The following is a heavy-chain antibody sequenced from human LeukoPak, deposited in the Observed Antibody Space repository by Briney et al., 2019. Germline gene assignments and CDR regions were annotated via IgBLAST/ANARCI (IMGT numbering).Heavy chain of an antibody. D-gene: IGHD2-21*02. J-gene: IGHJ4*02. Sequence: PSETLSLTCTVSGGSISSYYWSWIRQPPGKGLEWIGYIYYSGSTNYNPSLKSRVTISVDTSKNQFSLKLSSVTAADTAVYYCARGTYCGGDCYSIDYWGQGTLVTVSS. CDR2: IYYSGST. CDR3: ARGTYCGGDCYSIDY. V-gene: IGHV4-59*08. CDR1: GGSISSYY.